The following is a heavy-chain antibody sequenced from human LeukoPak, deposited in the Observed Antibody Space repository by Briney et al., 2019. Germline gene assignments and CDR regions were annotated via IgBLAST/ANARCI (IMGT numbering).Heavy chain of an antibody. Sequence: PSETLSLTCAVHGESFSGYYWNWIRQPPGKGLEWIGEIDHTGSTNYISSLKSRMTISVDTSKNQFSLKLTSVTAADTAVYYCARSPRYQYCSGGSCYSHYLDYWGQGTLATVSS. CDR3: ARSPRYQYCSGGSCYSHYLDY. D-gene: IGHD2-15*01. V-gene: IGHV4-34*01. CDR2: IDHTGST. J-gene: IGHJ4*02. CDR1: GESFSGYY.